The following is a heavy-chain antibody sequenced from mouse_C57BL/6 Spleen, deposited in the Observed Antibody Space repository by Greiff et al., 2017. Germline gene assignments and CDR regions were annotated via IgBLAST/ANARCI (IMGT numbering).Heavy chain of an antibody. Sequence: EVQLQQSGPELVKPGASVKIPCKASGYTFTDYNMDWVKQSHGKSLEWIGDINPNNGGTIYNQKFKGKATLTVDKSSSTAYMELRSLTSEDTAVYYCARGSYGNYVDWFADWGQGTLVTVSA. V-gene: IGHV1-18*01. CDR3: ARGSYGNYVDWFAD. J-gene: IGHJ3*01. D-gene: IGHD2-1*01. CDR2: INPNNGGT. CDR1: GYTFTDYN.